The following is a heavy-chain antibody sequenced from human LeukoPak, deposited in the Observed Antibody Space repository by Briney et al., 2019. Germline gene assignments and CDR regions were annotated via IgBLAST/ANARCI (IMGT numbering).Heavy chain of an antibody. CDR3: VRDRSPGTGIVRLDY. CDR1: GFTFSNSW. V-gene: IGHV3-7*04. J-gene: IGHJ4*02. CDR2: INQDGSAK. Sequence: GGSLRLSCAASGFTFSNSWMSWLRQAPGKGLEWVSIINQDGSAKYYVDSAKGRFTISRDNAQNSLFLQMNSLRDEDTAVYYCVRDRSPGTGIVRLDYWGQGTLVTVSS. D-gene: IGHD5-18*01.